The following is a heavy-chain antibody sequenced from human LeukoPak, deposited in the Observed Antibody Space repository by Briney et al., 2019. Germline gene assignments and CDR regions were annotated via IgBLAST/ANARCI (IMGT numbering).Heavy chain of an antibody. Sequence: GGSLRLSCAAAGFTFRNSAMSWVRQAPGKGLEWVSAISGSGGSTYYADSVKGRSTTSRDNSKNTLYLQMTSLRAEATAVYYCAKESAYSSSWPVDYWGQGTLPTVSS. CDR3: AKESAYSSSWPVDY. CDR1: GFTFRNSA. J-gene: IGHJ4*02. CDR2: ISGSGGST. V-gene: IGHV3-23*01. D-gene: IGHD6-13*01.